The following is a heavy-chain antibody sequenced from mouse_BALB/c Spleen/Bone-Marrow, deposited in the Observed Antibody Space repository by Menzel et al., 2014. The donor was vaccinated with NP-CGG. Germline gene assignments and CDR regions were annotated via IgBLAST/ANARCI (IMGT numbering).Heavy chain of an antibody. CDR2: VSYSGNT. D-gene: IGHD1-1*01. Sequence: VQLQKSGPGLVKPSQSLSLICTVTGYSITSDYAWNWIRQFPGNKLEWMGYVSYSGNTRYNPSLKSRISISRDTSKNQFFLQLNSVTTEDTATYYCARTHYYGSSYPYLGQGTLVTVSA. CDR3: ARTHYYGSSYPY. V-gene: IGHV3-2*02. CDR1: GYSITSDYA. J-gene: IGHJ3*01.